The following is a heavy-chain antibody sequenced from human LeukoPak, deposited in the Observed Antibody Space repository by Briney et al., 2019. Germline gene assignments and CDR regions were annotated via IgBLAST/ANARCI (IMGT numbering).Heavy chain of an antibody. D-gene: IGHD2-8*01. Sequence: SVKVSCKASGGTFSSYTISWVRQAPGQGLEWMGRIIPILGIANYAQKFQGRVTITADKSTSTAYMELSSLRSEDTAVYYCERKSGYCTNGVCYHYFDYWGQGTLVTVSS. CDR3: ERKSGYCTNGVCYHYFDY. CDR1: GGTFSSYT. V-gene: IGHV1-69*02. CDR2: IIPILGIA. J-gene: IGHJ4*02.